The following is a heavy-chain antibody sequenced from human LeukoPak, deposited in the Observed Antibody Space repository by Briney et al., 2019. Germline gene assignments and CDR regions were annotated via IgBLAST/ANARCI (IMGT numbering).Heavy chain of an antibody. CDR1: GFTFGDYA. CDR3: TRDRGWIQRDAFDI. V-gene: IGHV3-49*03. CDR2: IRSKAYGGTT. J-gene: IGHJ3*02. Sequence: GGSLRLSCTASGFTFGDYAMSWFRQAPGKGLEWVGFIRSKAYGGTTEYAASVKGRFTISRDDSKSIAYLQMNSLKTEDTAVYYCTRDRGWIQRDAFDIWGQGTMVTVSS. D-gene: IGHD5-18*01.